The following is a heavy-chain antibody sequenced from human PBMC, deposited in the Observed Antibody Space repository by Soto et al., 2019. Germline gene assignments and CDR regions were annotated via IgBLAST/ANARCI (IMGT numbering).Heavy chain of an antibody. CDR3: ARHQSSGFDASDI. CDR2: IFQGDSDT. CDR1: GYSFTSYW. V-gene: IGHV5-51*01. D-gene: IGHD6-19*01. Sequence: GESLKISCTGSGYSFTSYWIAWVRQVPGRGLEWMGIIFQGDSDTRYSPSFQGHVTMSVDTSINTAYLQWNGLRASDTAIYYCARHQSSGFDASDIWGQGTVVTVSS. J-gene: IGHJ3*02.